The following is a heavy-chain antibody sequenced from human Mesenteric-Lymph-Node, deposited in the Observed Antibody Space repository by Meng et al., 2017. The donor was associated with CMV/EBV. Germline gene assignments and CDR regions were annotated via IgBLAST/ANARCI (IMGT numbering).Heavy chain of an antibody. CDR2: ISFDGSNK. V-gene: IGHV3-30-3*01. CDR3: AREVTATSFDY. Sequence: SCAASGVTFRSYAMSWVRQAPGKGLEWVAVISFDGSNKYYADSVKGRFTISRDNSKNTLYLQMNSLRAEDTAVYYCAREVTATSFDYWGQGTLVTVSS. CDR1: GVTFRSYA. J-gene: IGHJ4*02. D-gene: IGHD2-21*02.